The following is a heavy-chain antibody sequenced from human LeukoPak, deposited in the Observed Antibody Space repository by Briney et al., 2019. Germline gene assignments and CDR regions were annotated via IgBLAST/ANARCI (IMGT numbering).Heavy chain of an antibody. CDR2: ISATGRTI. CDR1: GFSFSNHE. CDR3: SRGHFYGMDV. V-gene: IGHV3-48*03. Sequence: PGGSLRLSCAASGFSFSNHEMNWVRQAPGKGLEWVSYISATGRTIYDADSVKGRFTISRDNAKNSLFLQMNSLRAEDTAVYYCSRGHFYGMDVWGQGATVTVSS. J-gene: IGHJ6*02.